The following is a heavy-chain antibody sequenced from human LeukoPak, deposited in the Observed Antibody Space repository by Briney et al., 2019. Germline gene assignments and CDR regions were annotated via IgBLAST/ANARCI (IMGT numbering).Heavy chain of an antibody. CDR3: AREADSSGWFDY. D-gene: IGHD6-19*01. Sequence: PGGSLRLSCAAPGFTFSSYGMHWVRQAPGKGLEWVAVIWYDGSNKYYADSVKGRFTISRDNSKNTLYLQMNSLRAEDTAVYYCAREADSSGWFDYWGQGTLVTVSS. CDR1: GFTFSSYG. J-gene: IGHJ4*02. CDR2: IWYDGSNK. V-gene: IGHV3-33*01.